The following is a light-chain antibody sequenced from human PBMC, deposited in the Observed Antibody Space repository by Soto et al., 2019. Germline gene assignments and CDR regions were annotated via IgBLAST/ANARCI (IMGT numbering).Light chain of an antibody. V-gene: IGKV1-39*01. CDR3: QQSYSTPLT. Sequence: DIQMTQSPSSLSASVGDRVTITCRASQSIRTYLNWYQQQPGIAPKLLIYTASTLQSGVPSRFSGSGSGTDFTLTISSLQPEDFATYYCQQSYSTPLTFVQGTKVEIK. CDR2: TAS. CDR1: QSIRTY. J-gene: IGKJ1*01.